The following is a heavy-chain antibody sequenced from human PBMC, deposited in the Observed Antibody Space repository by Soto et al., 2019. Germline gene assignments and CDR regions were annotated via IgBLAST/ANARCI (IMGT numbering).Heavy chain of an antibody. Sequence: PSETLSLTCTVSGGPISSGDYYWSWIRQPPGKGLEWIGYIYYSGSTYYNPSLKSRVTISVDTSKNQFSLKLSSVTAADTAVYYCAREIYYYGMDVWGQGTTVTVSS. CDR3: AREIYYYGMDV. V-gene: IGHV4-30-4*01. CDR2: IYYSGST. J-gene: IGHJ6*02. CDR1: GGPISSGDYY.